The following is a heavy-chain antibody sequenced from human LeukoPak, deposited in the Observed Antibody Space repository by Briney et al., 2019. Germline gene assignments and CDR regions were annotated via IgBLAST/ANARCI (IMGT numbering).Heavy chain of an antibody. CDR3: ARDPGEAAGPYNWFDP. Sequence: GGSLRLSCAASGFPFNAYWMTWVRQAPGKGLEWVSVIYSGGSTYYADSVKGRFTISRDNSKNTLYLQMNSLRAEDTAVYYCARDPGEAAGPYNWFDPWGQGTLVTVSS. J-gene: IGHJ5*02. D-gene: IGHD6-25*01. CDR1: GFPFNAYW. CDR2: IYSGGST. V-gene: IGHV3-66*02.